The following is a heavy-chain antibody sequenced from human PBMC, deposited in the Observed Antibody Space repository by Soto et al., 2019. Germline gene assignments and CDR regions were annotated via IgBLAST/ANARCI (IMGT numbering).Heavy chain of an antibody. CDR3: AGDPDSHYNDSHASSYP. J-gene: IGHJ5*02. Sequence: GASVKVSCKASGGTFSTYTITWVRQAPGQGLEWMGRIIPFIGIINYAQKFQGRVTISADKFTGTAYMELTGLRSDDTAVYYCAGDPDSHYNDSHASSYPWGQGTLVTVSS. CDR2: IIPFIGII. V-gene: IGHV1-69*04. D-gene: IGHD4-4*01. CDR1: GGTFSTYT.